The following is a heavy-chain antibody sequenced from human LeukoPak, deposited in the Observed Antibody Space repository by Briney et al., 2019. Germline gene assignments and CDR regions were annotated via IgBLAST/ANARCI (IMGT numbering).Heavy chain of an antibody. J-gene: IGHJ4*02. V-gene: IGHV1-18*01. CDR1: GYTFTSYG. CDR2: ISAYNGNT. Sequence: ASVKVSCKASGYTFTSYGISWVRQAPGQGLEGMGWISAYNGNTNYAQKLQGRVTMTTDTSTSTAYMELRSLRSDDTAVNYCARDLPYGDYPTRFDYWGQGTLVTVSS. CDR3: ARDLPYGDYPTRFDY. D-gene: IGHD4-17*01.